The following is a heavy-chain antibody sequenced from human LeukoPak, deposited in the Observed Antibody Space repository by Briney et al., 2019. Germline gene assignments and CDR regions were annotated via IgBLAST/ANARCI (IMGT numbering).Heavy chain of an antibody. CDR3: ARVSGSYYSDY. CDR1: GYSITSGFY. CDR2: MYHRGTS. D-gene: IGHD1-26*01. Sequence: SSETLSLTCTVSGYSITSGFYWGWIRQSPGKGLEWIGSMYHRGTSYYNPSLKSRVTISVDTSKNQFSLKLNSVTAADTALYYCARVSGSYYSDYWGRGTLATVSS. J-gene: IGHJ4*02. V-gene: IGHV4-38-2*02.